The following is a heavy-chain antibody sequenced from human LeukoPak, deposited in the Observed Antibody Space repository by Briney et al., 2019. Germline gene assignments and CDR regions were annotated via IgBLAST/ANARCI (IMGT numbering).Heavy chain of an antibody. V-gene: IGHV3-21*01. CDR1: GFTFRSYW. CDR3: ARESSGSYYGDY. D-gene: IGHD1-26*01. Sequence: GGSLRLSCAASGFTFRSYWMNWVRQAPGKGLEWVSSISSSSSYIYYADSVKGRFTISRDNAKNSLYLQMNSLRAEDTAVYYCARESSGSYYGDYWGQGTLVTVSS. CDR2: ISSSSSYI. J-gene: IGHJ4*02.